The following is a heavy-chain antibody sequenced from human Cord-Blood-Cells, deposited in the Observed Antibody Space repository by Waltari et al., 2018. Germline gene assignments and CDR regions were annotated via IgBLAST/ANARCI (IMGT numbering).Heavy chain of an antibody. J-gene: IGHJ3*02. CDR3: ARDANHDAFDI. Sequence: QVQLVQSGAEVKKPGASVKVSCKASGYTFTSYAMHWVRQAPGQRLEWMGWINAGNGNKKYSQKCQGRVTITRDTSASTAYMELSSLRSEDTAVYYCARDANHDAFDIWGQGTMVTVSS. CDR1: GYTFTSYA. CDR2: INAGNGNK. V-gene: IGHV1-3*01.